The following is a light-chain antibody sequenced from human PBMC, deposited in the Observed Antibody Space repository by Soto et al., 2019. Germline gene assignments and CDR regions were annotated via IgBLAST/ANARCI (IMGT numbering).Light chain of an antibody. V-gene: IGLV2-14*01. Sequence: QSALTQPASVSGSPGQSITISCTGTSSDVGGYNYVSWYQQHPGKAPKLMIYDVSNRPSGVSNRFSGSKSGNTASLTISGLPAEDEADYYCSSDTSSSTLDVFGTGTKVTVL. CDR1: SSDVGGYNY. J-gene: IGLJ1*01. CDR3: SSDTSSSTLDV. CDR2: DVS.